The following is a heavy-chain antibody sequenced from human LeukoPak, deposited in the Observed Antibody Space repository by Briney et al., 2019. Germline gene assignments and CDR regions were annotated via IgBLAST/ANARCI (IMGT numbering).Heavy chain of an antibody. CDR3: ARDPGRSGGSCYSDY. V-gene: IGHV3-21*01. J-gene: IGHJ4*02. Sequence: GGSLRLSCAASGFTFGSFSMTWVRQAPGKGLEWVSTISSSGTYIYYADSVKGRFTISRDNAKDSLYLQMNSLRAEDTAVYYCARDPGRSGGSCYSDYWGQGTLVTVSS. CDR2: ISSSGTYI. D-gene: IGHD2-15*01. CDR1: GFTFGSFS.